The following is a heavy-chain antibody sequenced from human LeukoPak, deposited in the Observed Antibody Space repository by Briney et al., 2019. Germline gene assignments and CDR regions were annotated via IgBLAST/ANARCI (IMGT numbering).Heavy chain of an antibody. Sequence: SETLSLTCTVSGGSVSSYYWSWMRQSPGKGLEWIGYGYYSGSTNYNPALKSRVTISLDTSENQFSLKLSSVTAADTAVYYCAREANSPTARYWYFDLWGRGTQVTVSS. J-gene: IGHJ2*01. CDR3: AREANSPTARYWYFDL. CDR1: GGSVSSYY. CDR2: GYYSGST. D-gene: IGHD2-21*01. V-gene: IGHV4-59*02.